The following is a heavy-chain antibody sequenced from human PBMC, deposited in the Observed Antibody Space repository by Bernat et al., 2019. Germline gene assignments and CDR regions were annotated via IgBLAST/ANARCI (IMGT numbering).Heavy chain of an antibody. V-gene: IGHV3-23*01. CDR3: AKDLVYSSSWHFIFYYYGMDV. D-gene: IGHD6-13*01. Sequence: EVQLLESGGGLVQPGGSLRLSCAASGFTFSSYAMSWVRQAPGKGLEWVSAISGSGGSTYYADAVKGRFTISRDNSKNTLYLQMNSLRAEDTAVYYCAKDLVYSSSWHFIFYYYGMDVGGQGTTVTVSS. J-gene: IGHJ6*02. CDR1: GFTFSSYA. CDR2: ISGSGGST.